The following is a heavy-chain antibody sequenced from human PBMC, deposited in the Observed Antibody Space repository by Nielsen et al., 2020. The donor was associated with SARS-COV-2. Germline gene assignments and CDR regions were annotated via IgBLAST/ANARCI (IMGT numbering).Heavy chain of an antibody. D-gene: IGHD1-26*01. V-gene: IGHV3-30*02. Sequence: GGSLRLSCAASGSIFSPSSYGFHWVRQAPGKGLQWVAFIQADGSSQSYAESVKGRFIVSRDNSKNLLYLQMNSLSPDDRALYYCARDREGTYSGQDFWGQGTLVAVSS. J-gene: IGHJ4*02. CDR1: GSIFSPSSYG. CDR2: IQADGSSQ. CDR3: ARDREGTYSGQDF.